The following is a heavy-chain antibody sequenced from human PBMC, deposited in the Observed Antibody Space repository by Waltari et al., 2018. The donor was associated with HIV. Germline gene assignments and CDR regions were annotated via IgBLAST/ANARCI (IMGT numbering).Heavy chain of an antibody. Sequence: QVQLVQSGAEVRKPGASVKVSCKVSGYNITELSMHWVRQAPGEGLEWMGGFDPEDGERTYAQKFQGRVTMIEDTSTDTAYMELSSLRSDATAVYYCATGADTAYWGQGTLVTVSS. CDR3: ATGADTAY. V-gene: IGHV1-24*01. J-gene: IGHJ4*02. CDR1: GYNITELS. D-gene: IGHD5-18*01. CDR2: FDPEDGER.